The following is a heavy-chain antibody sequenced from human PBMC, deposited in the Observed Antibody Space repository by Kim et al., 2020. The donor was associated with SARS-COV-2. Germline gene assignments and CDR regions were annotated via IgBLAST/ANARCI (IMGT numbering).Heavy chain of an antibody. CDR1: GGSISSSSYY. D-gene: IGHD6-6*01. Sequence: SETLSLTCTVSGGSISSSSYYWGWIRQPPGKGLEWIGSIYYSGSTYYNPSLKSRVTISVDTSKNQFSLKLSSVTAADTAVYYCARVAAQYSTTYYYYGMDVWGQGTTVTVSS. CDR2: IYYSGST. V-gene: IGHV4-39*07. CDR3: ARVAAQYSTTYYYYGMDV. J-gene: IGHJ6*02.